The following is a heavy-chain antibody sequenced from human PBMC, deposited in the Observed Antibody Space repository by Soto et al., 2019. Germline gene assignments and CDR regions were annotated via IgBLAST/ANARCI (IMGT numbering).Heavy chain of an antibody. V-gene: IGHV1-8*01. CDR2: MNPNSGNT. CDR3: ARDWYDFWSGPIVGGKYYYYYGMDV. J-gene: IGHJ6*02. D-gene: IGHD3-3*01. CDR1: GYTFTSYD. Sequence: ASVKVSCKASGYTFTSYDINWVRQATGQGLKWMGWMNPNSGNTGYAQKFQGRVTMTRNTSISTAYMEMSSLRSEDTAVYYCARDWYDFWSGPIVGGKYYYYYGMDVWGQGTTVTVSS.